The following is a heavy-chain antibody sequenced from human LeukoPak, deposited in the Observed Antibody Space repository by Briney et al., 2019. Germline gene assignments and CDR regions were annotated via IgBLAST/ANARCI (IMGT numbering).Heavy chain of an antibody. V-gene: IGHV3-23*01. CDR2: ISGSGGST. Sequence: PGGSLRLSCAASGFTFSSHAMSWVRQAPGKGLEWVSAISGSGGSTYYADSVKGRFTISRDNSKNTLYLQMNSLRAEDTAVYYCAKVKNQGLLWFGESQSRRSGFDYWGQGTLVTVSS. CDR1: GFTFSSHA. CDR3: AKVKNQGLLWFGESQSRRSGFDY. J-gene: IGHJ4*02. D-gene: IGHD3-10*01.